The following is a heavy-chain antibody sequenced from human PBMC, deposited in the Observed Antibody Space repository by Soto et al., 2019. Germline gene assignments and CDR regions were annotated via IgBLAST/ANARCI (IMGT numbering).Heavy chain of an antibody. V-gene: IGHV3-9*01. D-gene: IGHD2-2*01. J-gene: IGHJ4*02. CDR2: ISWNSGSI. Sequence: EVQLVESGGGLVQPGRSLRLSCVASGFTFDDYAMHWVRQAPGKGLEWVSGISWNSGSIGYADSVKGRFTISRDNAKNSLYLQMNSLRAEDTALYYCAKDHCSSTSCYRFDYWGQGTLVTVSS. CDR3: AKDHCSSTSCYRFDY. CDR1: GFTFDDYA.